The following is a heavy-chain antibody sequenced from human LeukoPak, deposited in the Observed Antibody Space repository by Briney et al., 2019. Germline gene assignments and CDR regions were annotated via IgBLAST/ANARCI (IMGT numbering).Heavy chain of an antibody. CDR3: ARLQYYYGSGSYSIYYYYYMDV. J-gene: IGHJ6*03. D-gene: IGHD3-10*01. V-gene: IGHV4-34*01. CDR1: GGSFSDYY. Sequence: SETLSLTCAVYGGSFSDYYWSWIRQPPGKGLEWIGEINHSGSTNYNPSLKSRVTISVDTSKNQFSLKLSSVTAADTAVYYCARLQYYYGSGSYSIYYYYYMDVWGKGTTVTISS. CDR2: INHSGST.